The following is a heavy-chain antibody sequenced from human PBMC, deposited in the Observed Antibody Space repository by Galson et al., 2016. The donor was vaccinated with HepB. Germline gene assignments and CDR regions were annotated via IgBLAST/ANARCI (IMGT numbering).Heavy chain of an antibody. CDR1: GGTFSSYA. Sequence: SVKVSCKASGGTFSSYAITWVRQAPGQGLEWMGGIIPIFDTANYAQKFQGRVTVTADESTSTAYMELSSLRSEDTAVYYCARAGGFLEWLSHYYYYAMDVWGQGTTVTVSS. D-gene: IGHD3-3*01. CDR2: IIPIFDTA. J-gene: IGHJ6*02. CDR3: ARAGGFLEWLSHYYYYAMDV. V-gene: IGHV1-69*13.